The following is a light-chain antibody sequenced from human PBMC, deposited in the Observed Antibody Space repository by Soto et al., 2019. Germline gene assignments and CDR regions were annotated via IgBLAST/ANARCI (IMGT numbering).Light chain of an antibody. CDR2: DVS. CDR3: SSYTGSSTVV. CDR1: SSDVGGYDY. J-gene: IGLJ2*01. Sequence: QSVLTQPASVSGSPGQSITISCTGTSSDVGGYDYVSWFQQHPGKAPKLMIYDVSNRPSGVSHRFTGSKSGHTASLTISGLQAEDEADYYCSSYTGSSTVVFGGGTKLTVL. V-gene: IGLV2-14*01.